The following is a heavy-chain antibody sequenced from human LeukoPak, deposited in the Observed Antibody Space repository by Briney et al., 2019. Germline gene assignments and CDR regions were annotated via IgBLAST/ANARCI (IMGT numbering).Heavy chain of an antibody. D-gene: IGHD3-16*02. V-gene: IGHV3-23*01. Sequence: GGSLRLSCAASGFTFSSYAMSWVRQAPGKGLEWGSAISGSGGSTYYADSVKGRFTISRDNSKNTLYLQMNSLRAEDTAVYYCAKSPLMITFGGVIVSSDGYFDYWGQGTLVTVSS. CDR2: ISGSGGST. CDR1: GFTFSSYA. CDR3: AKSPLMITFGGVIVSSDGYFDY. J-gene: IGHJ4*02.